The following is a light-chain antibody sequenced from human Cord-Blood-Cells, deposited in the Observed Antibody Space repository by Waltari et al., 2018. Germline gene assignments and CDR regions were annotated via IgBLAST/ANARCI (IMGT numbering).Light chain of an antibody. CDR2: RNK. CDR3: AAWDDSLSGL. Sequence: QSVLTQPPSASGTPGQRVTISCSGSSSNIGSNYVYWYQQLPGTAPQLLIYRNKRRPSGVPDRFSGSKSGTSASLAISGLRSEDEADYYCAAWDDSLSGLFGGGTKLTVL. CDR1: SSNIGSNY. J-gene: IGLJ3*02. V-gene: IGLV1-47*01.